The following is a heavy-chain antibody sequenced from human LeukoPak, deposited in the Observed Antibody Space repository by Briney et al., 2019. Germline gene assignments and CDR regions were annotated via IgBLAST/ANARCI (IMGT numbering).Heavy chain of an antibody. CDR2: IYSSGST. CDR3: ARYFYDILTLGGGGLDV. CDR1: GGSISNYF. Sequence: SETLSLTCSVSGGSISNYFWTWIRQPPGKGLEWIGYIYSSGSTYYNPSLKSRVTISVDTSKNRFSLKLSTVTAADTAMYYCARYFYDILTLGGGGLDVWGQGTTVTVSS. J-gene: IGHJ6*02. V-gene: IGHV4-59*08. D-gene: IGHD3-9*01.